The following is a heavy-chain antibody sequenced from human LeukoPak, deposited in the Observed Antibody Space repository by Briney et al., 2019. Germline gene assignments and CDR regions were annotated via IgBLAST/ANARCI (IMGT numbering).Heavy chain of an antibody. CDR1: GFTFSSYA. D-gene: IGHD2-15*01. Sequence: GSLRLSCAASGFTFSSYALSWVRQAPGKRLEWVSAISGSGTGTYYADSVKGRFTISRDNSKNTLYLQMNNLRAEDTAVYYCAKVSGGYCSGGSCYVDYWGQGTLVTVSS. CDR2: ISGSGTGT. CDR3: AKVSGGYCSGGSCYVDY. V-gene: IGHV3-23*01. J-gene: IGHJ4*02.